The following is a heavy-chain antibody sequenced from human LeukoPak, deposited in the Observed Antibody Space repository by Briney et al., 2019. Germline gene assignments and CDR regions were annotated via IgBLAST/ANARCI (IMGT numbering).Heavy chain of an antibody. CDR3: ARVRADYDFWSGYYYFDY. CDR2: IYYSGST. Sequence: SETLSLTCTVSGGSISSYYWSWIRQPPGKGLEWIGYIYYSGSTNYNPSLKSRVTISVDTSKNQFSLKLSSVTAADTAVYYCARVRADYDFWSGYYYFDYWGQGTLVTVSS. V-gene: IGHV4-59*01. CDR1: GGSISSYY. J-gene: IGHJ4*02. D-gene: IGHD3-3*01.